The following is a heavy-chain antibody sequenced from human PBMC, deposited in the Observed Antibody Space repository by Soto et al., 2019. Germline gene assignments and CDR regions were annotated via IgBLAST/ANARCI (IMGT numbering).Heavy chain of an antibody. J-gene: IGHJ5*02. CDR2: IYYSGST. Sequence: SETLSLTCTVSGGSISSGGYYWSWIRQHPGKGLEWIGYIYYSGSTYYNPSLKSRVTISVDTSKNQFSLKLSSVTAADTAVYYCASNYYGSGSYFSWFDPWGQGTLVTVSS. CDR3: ASNYYGSGSYFSWFDP. CDR1: GGSISSGGYY. V-gene: IGHV4-31*03. D-gene: IGHD3-10*01.